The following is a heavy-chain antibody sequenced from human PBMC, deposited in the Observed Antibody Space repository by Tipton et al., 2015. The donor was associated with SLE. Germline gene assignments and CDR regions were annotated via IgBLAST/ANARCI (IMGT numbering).Heavy chain of an antibody. CDR1: GGSFSGYY. V-gene: IGHV4-34*01. CDR3: ARGDSSSLVGYFRH. J-gene: IGHJ1*01. Sequence: LRLSCAVYGGSFSGYYWSWIRQPPGKGLEWIGEINHSGSTNYNPSLKSRVTISMDTSKNQLSLKLSSVTAADTAVYYCARGDSSSLVGYFRHWGQGTLVTVSA. CDR2: INHSGST. D-gene: IGHD6-13*01.